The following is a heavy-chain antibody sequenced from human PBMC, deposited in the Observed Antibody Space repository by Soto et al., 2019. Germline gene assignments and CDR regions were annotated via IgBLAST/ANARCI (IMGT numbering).Heavy chain of an antibody. CDR3: ASLSSWSGFDY. CDR1: GFTFSSYA. V-gene: IGHV3-30-3*01. J-gene: IGHJ4*02. CDR2: ISYDGSNK. Sequence: GGSLRLSCAASGFTFSSYAMHWVRQAPGKGLEWVAVISYDGSNKYYADSVKGRFTNSRDNSKNTLYLQMNSLRAEDTAVYYCASLSSWSGFDYWGQGTLVTVSS. D-gene: IGHD6-13*01.